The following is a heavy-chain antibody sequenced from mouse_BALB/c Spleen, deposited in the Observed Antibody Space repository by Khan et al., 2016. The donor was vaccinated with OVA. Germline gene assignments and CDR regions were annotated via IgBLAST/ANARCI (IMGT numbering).Heavy chain of an antibody. Sequence: QLQESGPGLVKPSQSLSLTCTVTGYSITSDYAWNWIRQFPGNKLEWMGFISYSGNTNYNQSLKSQISITRDTSKNQLYLQLNSVHTGDTATYSCARVYGGDFDYWGQGTTLTVSS. CDR1: GYSITSDYA. V-gene: IGHV3-2*02. J-gene: IGHJ2*01. D-gene: IGHD1-1*01. CDR3: ARVYGGDFDY. CDR2: ISYSGNT.